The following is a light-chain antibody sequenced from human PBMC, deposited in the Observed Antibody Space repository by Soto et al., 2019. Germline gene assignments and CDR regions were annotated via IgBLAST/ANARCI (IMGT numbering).Light chain of an antibody. CDR3: QQYSIIVWT. Sequence: DIQMTQNHYTLSASVGDRVTITCRASQSISTWLAWYQHKPGKAPKLLIYKASALETGVPPRFSGSGSGTDFALTISSLQPDDLRTYYCQQYSIIVWTFGQGGIVDIK. CDR1: QSISTW. J-gene: IGKJ1*01. V-gene: IGKV1-5*03. CDR2: KAS.